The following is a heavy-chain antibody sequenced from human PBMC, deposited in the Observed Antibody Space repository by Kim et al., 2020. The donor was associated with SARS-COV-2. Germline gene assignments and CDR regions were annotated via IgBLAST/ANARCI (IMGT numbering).Heavy chain of an antibody. V-gene: IGHV3-30-3*01. CDR1: GFTFSSYA. J-gene: IGHJ6*01. CDR2: ISYDGSNK. CDR3: ASSNYYGSGSYHPPVNYG. Sequence: LSLTCAASGFTFSSYAMHWVRQAPGKGLEWVAVISYDGSNKYYADSVKGRFTISRDNSKNTLYLQMNSLRAEDTAVYYCASSNYYGSGSYHPPVNYG. D-gene: IGHD3-10*01.